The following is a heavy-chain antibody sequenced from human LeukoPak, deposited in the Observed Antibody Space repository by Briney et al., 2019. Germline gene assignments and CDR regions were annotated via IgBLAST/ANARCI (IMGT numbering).Heavy chain of an antibody. V-gene: IGHV3-23*01. D-gene: IGHD2-2*01. CDR3: AKDLGCSSTSCYAFFDY. Sequence: GGSLRLSCAASGFTFSSYGMSWVRQAPGKGLEWVSAISGSGGSTYYADSVKGRFTISRDNSKNTLYLQMNSLRAEDTAVYYCAKDLGCSSTSCYAFFDYWGQGTLVTVSS. J-gene: IGHJ4*02. CDR1: GFTFSSYG. CDR2: ISGSGGST.